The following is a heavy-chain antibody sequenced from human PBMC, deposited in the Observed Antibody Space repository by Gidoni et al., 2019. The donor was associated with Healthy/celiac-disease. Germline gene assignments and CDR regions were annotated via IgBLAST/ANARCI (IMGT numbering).Heavy chain of an antibody. CDR3: TTKLITMIVIRDY. CDR1: GFTVSHAW. V-gene: IGHV3-15*01. Sequence: EVQLVESGGGLVKPGGSLRLSCAASGFTVSHAWMSWVRQAPGKGLEWVGRIKSKTDGGTTDYAAPVKGRFTISRDDSKNTLYLQMNSLKTEDTAVYYCTTKLITMIVIRDYWGQGTLVTVSS. CDR2: IKSKTDGGTT. D-gene: IGHD3-22*01. J-gene: IGHJ4*02.